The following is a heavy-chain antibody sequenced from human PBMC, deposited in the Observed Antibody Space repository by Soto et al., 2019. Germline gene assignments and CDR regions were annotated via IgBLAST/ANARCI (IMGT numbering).Heavy chain of an antibody. CDR1: GYTFTSYG. D-gene: IGHD3-10*01. CDR2: ISAYNGNT. J-gene: IGHJ5*02. Sequence: AASVKVSCKASGYTFTSYGISWVRQAPGQGLEWMGWISAYNGNTNYAQKLQGRVTMTTDTSTSTAYMELRSLRSDVTAVYYCARVPREVGANWFDPWGQGXLVTVYS. CDR3: ARVPREVGANWFDP. V-gene: IGHV1-18*01.